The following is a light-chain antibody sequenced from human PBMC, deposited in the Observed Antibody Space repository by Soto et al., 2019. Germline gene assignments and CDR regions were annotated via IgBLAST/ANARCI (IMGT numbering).Light chain of an antibody. J-gene: IGKJ2*01. CDR3: QQYNNWPYT. CDR2: GAS. V-gene: IGKV3D-15*01. Sequence: ESVLTQSPGTLSLSPGERATLSCRASQTIIGNYLAWYQQKPGQAPRLLIYGASNRATGVPDRFSGSYSGTEFTLTISSLQSEDFAVYYCQQYNNWPYTFGQGTKLEIK. CDR1: QTIIGN.